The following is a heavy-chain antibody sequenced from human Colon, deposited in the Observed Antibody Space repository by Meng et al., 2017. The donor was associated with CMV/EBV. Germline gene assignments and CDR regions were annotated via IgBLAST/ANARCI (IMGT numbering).Heavy chain of an antibody. CDR3: ARGPSSTIPGFPY. V-gene: IGHV1-2*02. J-gene: IGHJ4*02. CDR2: LNPKSGGI. CDR1: GYSFSGYY. D-gene: IGHD2-15*01. Sequence: ASVKVSCKASGYSFSGYYIHWVRQAPGPGLEWMRSLNPKSGGIKYAQKFQGRVTMTRDTSINTAYMDLTRLTSDDTAVYFCARGPSSTIPGFPYWGQGTLVTVSS.